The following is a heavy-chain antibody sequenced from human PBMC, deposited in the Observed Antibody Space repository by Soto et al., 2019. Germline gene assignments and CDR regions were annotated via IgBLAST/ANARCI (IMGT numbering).Heavy chain of an antibody. J-gene: IGHJ3*02. V-gene: IGHV3-7*03. CDR1: QFSFSNYW. CDR2: IKKDESET. CDR3: ARSHTGGSAFRAFDI. D-gene: IGHD2-8*02. Sequence: LVQSGGGLVPPGESLTVSCAPSQFSFSNYWMYWVRQAPGKALEWVANIKKDESETDYVDSVRGRFTIFRDNAKNLLYLQMRRLRVEDTAVYYCARSHTGGSAFRAFDIWGQGTVVTV.